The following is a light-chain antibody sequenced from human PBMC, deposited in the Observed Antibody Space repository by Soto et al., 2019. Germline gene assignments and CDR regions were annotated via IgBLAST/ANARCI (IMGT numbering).Light chain of an antibody. Sequence: SGFTHSPGTLSLSPGERATLSCRASQSVSNNYLAWYQQKPGQAPRLLIYGASNRATGIPDRFSGSGSGTDFTLTISRLEPEDFAVYYCQQYGSSGTFGQGTKVDIK. CDR1: QSVSNNY. CDR3: QQYGSSGT. CDR2: GAS. J-gene: IGKJ1*01. V-gene: IGKV3-20*01.